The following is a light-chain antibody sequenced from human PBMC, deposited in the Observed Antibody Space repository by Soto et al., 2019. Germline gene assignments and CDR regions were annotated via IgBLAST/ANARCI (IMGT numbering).Light chain of an antibody. V-gene: IGKV1-5*03. Sequence: DIQMTQSPSTLSGSVGDRVTITCRASQTISSWLAWYQQKPGKAPKLLIYKASTLKSGVPSRFSGSGSGKEFNLTTSSMQPDDFATYYCQHYNSYSEALGQGTKVDIK. J-gene: IGKJ1*01. CDR3: QHYNSYSEA. CDR2: KAS. CDR1: QTISSW.